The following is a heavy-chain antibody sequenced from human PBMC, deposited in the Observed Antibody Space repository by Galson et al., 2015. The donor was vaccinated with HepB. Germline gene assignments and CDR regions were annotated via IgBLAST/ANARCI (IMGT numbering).Heavy chain of an antibody. D-gene: IGHD2-2*01. CDR2: IKQDGSEK. J-gene: IGHJ6*03. CDR1: GFTFSSYW. V-gene: IGHV3-7*03. CDR3: ISTIKHYYYYMDV. Sequence: SLRLSCAASGFTFSSYWMSWVRQAPGKGLEWVANIKQDGSEKYYVDSVKGRFTISRGNAKNSLYLQMNSLRAEDTAVYYCISTIKHYYYYMDVWGKGTTVTVSS.